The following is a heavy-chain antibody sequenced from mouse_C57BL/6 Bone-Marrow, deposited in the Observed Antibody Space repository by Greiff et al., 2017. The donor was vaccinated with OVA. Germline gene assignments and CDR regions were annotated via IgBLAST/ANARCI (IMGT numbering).Heavy chain of an antibody. V-gene: IGHV1-62-2*01. CDR1: GYTFTEYT. CDR2: FYPGSGSI. D-gene: IGHD1-1*01. Sequence: QVHVKQSGAELVKPGASVKLSCKASGYTFTEYTIHWVKQRSGQGLEWIGWFYPGSGSIKYNEKFKDKATLTADQSSSTVYMELSRLTSEDSAVYFCARHEEVYYGRPLRRAWFAYWGQGTLVTVSA. J-gene: IGHJ3*01. CDR3: ARHEEVYYGRPLRRAWFAY.